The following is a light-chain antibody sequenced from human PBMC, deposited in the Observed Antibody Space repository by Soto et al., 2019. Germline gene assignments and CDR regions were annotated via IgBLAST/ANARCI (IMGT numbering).Light chain of an antibody. CDR1: SIDVGDNNY. J-gene: IGLJ1*01. V-gene: IGLV2-14*01. CDR2: EVS. CDR3: SSYTTSSTPSYV. Sequence: QSALAQPASVSGSPGQSITISCSGSSIDVGDNNYVSWYQHHPGKAPKLIIYEVSNRPSGVSNRFSGSSSDNTASLTISGLLPDDEADYYCSSYTTSSTPSYVFGTGTKLNVL.